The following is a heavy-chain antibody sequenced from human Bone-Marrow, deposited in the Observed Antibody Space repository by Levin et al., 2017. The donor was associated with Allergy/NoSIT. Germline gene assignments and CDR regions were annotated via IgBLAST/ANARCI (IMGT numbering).Heavy chain of an antibody. J-gene: IGHJ6*03. CDR1: GFTFSSYA. CDR2: ISGSGGST. CDR3: AKDNRVVTVYYYYMDV. D-gene: IGHD2-21*02. V-gene: IGHV3-23*01. Sequence: PGGSLRLSCAASGFTFSSYAMSWVRQAPGKGLEWVSAISGSGGSTYYADSVKGRFTISRDNSKNTLYLQMNSLRAEDTAVYYCAKDNRVVTVYYYYMDVWGKGTTVTVSS.